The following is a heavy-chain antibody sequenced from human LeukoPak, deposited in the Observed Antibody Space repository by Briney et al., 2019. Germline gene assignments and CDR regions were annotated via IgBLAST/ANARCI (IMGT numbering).Heavy chain of an antibody. V-gene: IGHV4-4*07. J-gene: IGHJ4*02. CDR1: GVSISSYY. CDR3: ARVPYGSGSYHNGDY. D-gene: IGHD3-10*01. Sequence: SETLSLTCSVSGVSISSYYWSWIRQPAGKGLEWIGRIYTSGSTNYNPSLKSRVTMSIDTSKNQFSLKLNSVTAADTAVYYCARVPYGSGSYHNGDYWGQGTRVIVSS. CDR2: IYTSGST.